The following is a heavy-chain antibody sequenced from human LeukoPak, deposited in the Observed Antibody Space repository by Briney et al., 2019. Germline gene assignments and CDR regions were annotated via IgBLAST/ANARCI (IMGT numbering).Heavy chain of an antibody. Sequence: SETLSLTCTVSGVSISSYYWSWIRQPAGKGLEWIGRIYSSGSTNYSPSLKSRVTMSVDTSKNQFSLKLSSVTAADTAVYYCARSRGYSYGTTFLDYWGQGTLVTVSS. V-gene: IGHV4-4*07. J-gene: IGHJ4*02. CDR1: GVSISSYY. CDR2: IYSSGST. D-gene: IGHD5-18*01. CDR3: ARSRGYSYGTTFLDY.